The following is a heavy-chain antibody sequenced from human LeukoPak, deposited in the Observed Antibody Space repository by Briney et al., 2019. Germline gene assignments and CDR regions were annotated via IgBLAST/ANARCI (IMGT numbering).Heavy chain of an antibody. J-gene: IGHJ4*02. Sequence: SETLSLTCTVSGGSISSGSYYWSWIRQPAGKGLEWIGRIYTSGSTNYNPSLKSRVTISVDTSKNQFSLKLSSVTAADTAVYYCARARTPYYYYDSSGYYDYWGQGTLVTVSS. CDR2: IYTSGST. V-gene: IGHV4-61*02. CDR3: ARARTPYYYYDSSGYYDY. D-gene: IGHD3-22*01. CDR1: GGSISSGSYY.